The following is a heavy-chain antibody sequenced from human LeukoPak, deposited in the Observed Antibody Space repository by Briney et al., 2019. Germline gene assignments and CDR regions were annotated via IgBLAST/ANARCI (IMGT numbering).Heavy chain of an antibody. J-gene: IGHJ6*02. CDR2: INSDGSST. Sequence: GGSLRLSCAASGFTLSNYWMHWVRQAPGKGLVWVSRINSDGSSTTYADSVKGRFTISRDNAKNTLYLQMNSLRAEDTAVYYYARDYGRARDYGMDVWGQGTTVTVSS. CDR1: GFTLSNYW. D-gene: IGHD3-10*01. V-gene: IGHV3-74*03. CDR3: ARDYGRARDYGMDV.